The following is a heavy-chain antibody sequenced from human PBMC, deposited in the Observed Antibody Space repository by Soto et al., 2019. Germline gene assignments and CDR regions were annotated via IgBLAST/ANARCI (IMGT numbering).Heavy chain of an antibody. CDR3: AREDDSSGYEDY. CDR2: IYYSGST. Sequence: QVQLQESGPGLVKPSQTLSLTCTVSGGSISSGGYYWSWIRQHPGKGLEWIGYIYYSGSTYYNPSTKRRVTISVDTSKKQFSLKLSSVTAADTAVYYCAREDDSSGYEDYWGQGTLVTVSS. V-gene: IGHV4-31*03. D-gene: IGHD3-22*01. J-gene: IGHJ4*02. CDR1: GGSISSGGYY.